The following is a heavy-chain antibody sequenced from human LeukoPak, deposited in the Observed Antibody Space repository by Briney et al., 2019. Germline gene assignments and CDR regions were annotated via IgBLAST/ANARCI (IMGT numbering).Heavy chain of an antibody. J-gene: IGHJ4*02. CDR2: IIPIFGTA. CDR3: ARDLYSRRMNYYGSGSYFAY. D-gene: IGHD3-10*01. V-gene: IGHV1-69*06. CDR1: GGTFSSYA. Sequence: SVKVSCKASGGTFSSYAISWVRQAPGQGLEWMGGIIPIFGTANYAQKFQGRVTITADKSTSTVYMELSSLRSGDTAVYYCARDLYSRRMNYYGSGSYFAYWGQGTLVTVSS.